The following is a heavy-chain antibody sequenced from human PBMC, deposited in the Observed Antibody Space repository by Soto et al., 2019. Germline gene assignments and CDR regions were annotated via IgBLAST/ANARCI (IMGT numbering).Heavy chain of an antibody. V-gene: IGHV3-7*04. CDR2: INQDGSEK. D-gene: IGHD2-15*01. CDR3: ARGCSGGSCCSTLDY. Sequence: GGSLRLSCAASGFTFSNYWMGWVRQAPGKGLEWVANINQDGSEKYYVDSLKGRFTISRDNAKNSLYLQMNSLRAEDTVVYYCARGCSGGSCCSTLDYWGQGALVTVSS. J-gene: IGHJ4*02. CDR1: GFTFSNYW.